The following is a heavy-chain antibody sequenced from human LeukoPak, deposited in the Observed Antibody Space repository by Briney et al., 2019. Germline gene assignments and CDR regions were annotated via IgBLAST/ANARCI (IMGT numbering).Heavy chain of an antibody. CDR2: IYHSGST. J-gene: IGHJ5*02. CDR3: ARGKTYPNYDFWSGYYMKWFDP. V-gene: IGHV4-30-2*01. CDR1: GGSISSGGYS. Sequence: SETLSLTCAVSGGSISSGGYSWSWIRQPPGKGLEWIGYIYHSGSTNYNPSLKSRVTISVDTSKNQFSLKLSSVTAADTAVYYCARGKTYPNYDFWSGYYMKWFDPWGQGTLVTVSS. D-gene: IGHD3-3*01.